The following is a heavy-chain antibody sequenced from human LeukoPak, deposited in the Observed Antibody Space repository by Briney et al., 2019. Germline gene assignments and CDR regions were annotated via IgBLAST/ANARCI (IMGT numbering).Heavy chain of an antibody. CDR1: GGSISSSYYY. D-gene: IGHD3-3*01. J-gene: IGHJ6*03. V-gene: IGHV4-39*01. CDR2: IYYSGHN. Sequence: PSETLYLTCTVSGGSISSSYYYWGWLRPPPGNGLEWIGTIYYSGHNYYNPSLKRRATIFVDTSQQQFSLKLSSVTAADTAVYYCARHRRDHDFWSGSNPTDYYYYMDVWGKGTSVTVSS. CDR3: ARHRRDHDFWSGSNPTDYYYYMDV.